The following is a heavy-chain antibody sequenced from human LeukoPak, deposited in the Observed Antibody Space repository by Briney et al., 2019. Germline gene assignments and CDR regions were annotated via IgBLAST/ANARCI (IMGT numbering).Heavy chain of an antibody. CDR1: GFTFSSYA. CDR3: VKGYDSSGYYSGYYFDY. V-gene: IGHV3-23*01. J-gene: IGHJ4*02. CDR2: ISGSGGST. Sequence: GGSLRLSCAASGFTFSSYAMSWVRQAPGKGLEWVSAISGSGGSTYYADSVKGRIIISRDNSKNTLYLQMNSLRAEDTAVYYCVKGYDSSGYYSGYYFDYWGQGTLVTVSS. D-gene: IGHD3-22*01.